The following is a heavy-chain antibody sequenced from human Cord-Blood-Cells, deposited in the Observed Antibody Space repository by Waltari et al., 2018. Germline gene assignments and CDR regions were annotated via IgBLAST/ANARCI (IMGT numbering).Heavy chain of an antibody. V-gene: IGHV1-24*01. Sequence: QVQLVQSGAEVKKPEASVKVSCKVSGYTLTELSMHWVRQAPGKGLEWMGGFDPEDGETIYEQKFQGRVTMTEDTSTDTAYMERSSLRSEDTAVYYCATDALKKRDSSGYYYWGQGTLVTVSS. CDR1: GYTLTELS. J-gene: IGHJ4*02. D-gene: IGHD3-22*01. CDR2: FDPEDGET. CDR3: ATDALKKRDSSGYYY.